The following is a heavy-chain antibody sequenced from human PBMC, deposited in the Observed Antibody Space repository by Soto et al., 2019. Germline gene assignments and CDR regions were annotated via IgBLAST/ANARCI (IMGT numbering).Heavy chain of an antibody. J-gene: IGHJ4*02. Sequence: GGFLRLSCAASGVTFISYGMHWVRQAPGKGLEWVAVIWYDGSNKYYADSVKGRFTISRDNSKNTLYLQMNSLRAEDTAVYYCARDGFEYSSSSGLRAFDYWGQGTLVTVSS. V-gene: IGHV3-33*01. CDR1: GVTFISYG. D-gene: IGHD6-6*01. CDR2: IWYDGSNK. CDR3: ARDGFEYSSSSGLRAFDY.